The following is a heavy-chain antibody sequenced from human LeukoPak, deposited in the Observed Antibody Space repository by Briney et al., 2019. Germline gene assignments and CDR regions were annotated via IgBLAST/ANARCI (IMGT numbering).Heavy chain of an antibody. CDR2: IKQDGSEK. J-gene: IGHJ4*02. CDR1: GFIFNKHA. D-gene: IGHD6-13*01. Sequence: GGSLRLSCAASGFIFNKHAMSWVRQAPGKGLEWVANIKQDGSEKYYVDSVKGRFTISRDNAKNSLYLQMNSLRAEDTAVYYCARVPRSSRSDYWGQGTLVTVSS. CDR3: ARVPRSSRSDY. V-gene: IGHV3-7*03.